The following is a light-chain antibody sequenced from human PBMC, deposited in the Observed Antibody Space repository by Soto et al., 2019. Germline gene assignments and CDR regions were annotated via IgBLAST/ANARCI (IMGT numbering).Light chain of an antibody. V-gene: IGKV1-39*01. CDR1: QSISNS. CDR3: QQGYTTPFT. J-gene: IGKJ3*01. Sequence: DIQMTQSPSSLSSSVGDRVTITCRASQSISNSLIWYQQKPGKAPNLLISGATRLQSGVPSRFSGSGSGTDFTLTISSLQLEDFATYYCQQGYTTPFTFGPGTKVNIK. CDR2: GAT.